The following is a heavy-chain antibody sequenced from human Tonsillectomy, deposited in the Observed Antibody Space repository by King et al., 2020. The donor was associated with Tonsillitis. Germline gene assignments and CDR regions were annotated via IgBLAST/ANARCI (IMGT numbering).Heavy chain of an antibody. Sequence: VQLVESGGGVVQPGRSLRLSCAASGFTFSSYAMHWVRQAPGKGLEWVAVISYDGSNKYYADSVKGRFTISRDNSKNTLYLQMNGLSTEDMAVYYCARDARSIITMIVVVISPLGYWGQGTLVTVSS. CDR3: ARDARSIITMIVVVISPLGY. D-gene: IGHD3-22*01. CDR1: GFTFSSYA. CDR2: ISYDGSNK. J-gene: IGHJ4*02. V-gene: IGHV3-30*04.